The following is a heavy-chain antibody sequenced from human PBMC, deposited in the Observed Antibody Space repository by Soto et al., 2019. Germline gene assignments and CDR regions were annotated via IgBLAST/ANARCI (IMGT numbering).Heavy chain of an antibody. V-gene: IGHV4-61*01. J-gene: IGHJ5*02. CDR3: ARTPFDRLRRFDP. D-gene: IGHD5-12*01. CDR1: GGSVRSGSHY. Sequence: QVQLQESGPGLVKPSETLSLTCTVSGGSVRSGSHYWSWIRQPPGNGLEWIGYIYYNRNTNYHPSLKSRVTLSVDTSKNQSSLKLSSVTAADTAVYSCARTPFDRLRRFDPWGQGTLVTVSS. CDR2: IYYNRNT.